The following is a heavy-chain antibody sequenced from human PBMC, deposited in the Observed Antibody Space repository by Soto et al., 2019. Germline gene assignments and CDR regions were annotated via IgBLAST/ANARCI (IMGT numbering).Heavy chain of an antibody. CDR2: ISYDGSNK. Sequence: GGSLRLSCAASGFTFSSYAMHWVRQAPGKGLEWVAVISYDGSNKYYADSVKGRFTISRDNSKNTLYLQMNSLRAEDTAVYYCARDRGDYGVPDAFDIWGQGTMVTVSS. V-gene: IGHV3-30-3*01. D-gene: IGHD4-17*01. CDR3: ARDRGDYGVPDAFDI. CDR1: GFTFSSYA. J-gene: IGHJ3*02.